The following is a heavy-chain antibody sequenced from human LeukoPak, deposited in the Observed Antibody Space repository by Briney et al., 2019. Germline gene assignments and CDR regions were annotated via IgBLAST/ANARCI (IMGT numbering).Heavy chain of an antibody. CDR3: ARIPSYGSGSYYSDY. V-gene: IGHV1-2*02. D-gene: IGHD3-10*01. CDR1: GYTFTGYY. CDR2: INPNSGGT. Sequence: ASVKVSCKASGYTFTGYYMHWVRQAPGQGLEWMGWINPNSGGTNYAQKLQGRVTMTRDTSISTAYMELSRLRSDDTAVYYCARIPSYGSGSYYSDYWGQGTLVTVSS. J-gene: IGHJ4*02.